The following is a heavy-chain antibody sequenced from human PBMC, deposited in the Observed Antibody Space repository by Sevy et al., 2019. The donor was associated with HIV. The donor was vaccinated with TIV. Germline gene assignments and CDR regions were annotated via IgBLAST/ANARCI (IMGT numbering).Heavy chain of an antibody. CDR3: ASAHYDILTGYQFDY. D-gene: IGHD3-9*01. CDR1: GGSISSYY. J-gene: IGHJ4*02. V-gene: IGHV4-59*01. CDR2: IYYSGST. Sequence: SETLSLTWTVSGGSISSYYWSWIRQPPGKGLEWIGYIYYSGSTNYNPSLKSRVTISVDTSKNQFSLKLSSVTAADTAVYYCASAHYDILTGYQFDYWGQGTLVTVSS.